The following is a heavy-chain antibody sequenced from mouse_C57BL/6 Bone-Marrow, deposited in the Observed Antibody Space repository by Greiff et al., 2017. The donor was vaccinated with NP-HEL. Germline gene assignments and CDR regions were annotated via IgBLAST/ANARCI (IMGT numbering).Heavy chain of an antibody. V-gene: IGHV1-62-2*01. Sequence: VQLQQSGAELVKPGASVKLSCKASGYTFTEYTIHWVKQRSGQGLEWIGLVYPGSGSIKYNEKFKDKATLTADKSSSTVYMDLSRLTSEDSAVYFCARHGDYFGSSYGYFDVWGTGTTVTVSS. CDR2: VYPGSGSI. D-gene: IGHD1-1*01. J-gene: IGHJ1*03. CDR3: ARHGDYFGSSYGYFDV. CDR1: GYTFTEYT.